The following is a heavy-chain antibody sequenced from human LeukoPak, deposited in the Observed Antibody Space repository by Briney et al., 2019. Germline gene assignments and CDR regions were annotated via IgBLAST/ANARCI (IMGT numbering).Heavy chain of an antibody. V-gene: IGHV1-18*01. CDR3: ARVAGVSYNYFDS. CDR1: GYTFITYG. D-gene: IGHD1-26*01. CDR2: ITPYNGDT. Sequence: GASVNVPCKASGYTFITYGITWVRQAPGQGLEWMGWITPYNGDTNYAQNLQDRVTMTTDTSTSTAYMELRSLRSDDTAVYFCARVAGVSYNYFDSWGQGTLVTVSS. J-gene: IGHJ4*02.